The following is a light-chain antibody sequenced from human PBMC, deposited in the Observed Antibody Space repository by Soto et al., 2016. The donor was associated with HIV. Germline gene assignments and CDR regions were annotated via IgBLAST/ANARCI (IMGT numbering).Light chain of an antibody. CDR2: GAS. J-gene: IGKJ4*01. V-gene: IGKV1-8*01. CDR3: QQLNSYPLT. CDR1: QRIDSY. Sequence: AIRMTQSPSSLSASTGDRVTFTCRASQRIDSYLAWYQQKPGKAPKLLIYGASTLQSGVPSRFSGSGSGTEFTLTISSLQPEDFATYYCQQLNSYPLTFGGGTKVEIK.